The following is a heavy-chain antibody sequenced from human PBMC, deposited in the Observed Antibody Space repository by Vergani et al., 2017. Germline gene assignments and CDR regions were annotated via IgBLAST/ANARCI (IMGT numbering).Heavy chain of an antibody. CDR3: ARDGEMATIREISRNEVAFDI. J-gene: IGHJ3*02. CDR2: ISSSSSYT. D-gene: IGHD5-24*01. V-gene: IGHV3-11*06. CDR1: GFTFSDYY. Sequence: QVQLVESGGGLVKPGGSLRLSCAASGFTFSDYYMSWIRQAPGKGLEWVSYISSSSSYTNYADSVKGRFTISRDNAKNSLYLQMNSLRAEDTAVYYCARDGEMATIREISRNEVAFDIWGQGTMVTVSS.